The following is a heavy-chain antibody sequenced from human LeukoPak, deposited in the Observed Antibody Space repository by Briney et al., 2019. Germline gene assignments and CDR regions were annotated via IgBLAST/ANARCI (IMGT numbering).Heavy chain of an antibody. D-gene: IGHD4-23*01. CDR2: ISPSGGIT. Sequence: GGSLRLSCAASGFTFSSHGMNWVRQAPGKGLEWVSGISPSGGITYYTDSVKGRFTISRDNSKNTVSLQMNSLRGEDTAVYYCAKGDYGGNSGSFFDYWGQGTLVTVSS. V-gene: IGHV3-23*01. CDR1: GFTFSSHG. J-gene: IGHJ4*02. CDR3: AKGDYGGNSGSFFDY.